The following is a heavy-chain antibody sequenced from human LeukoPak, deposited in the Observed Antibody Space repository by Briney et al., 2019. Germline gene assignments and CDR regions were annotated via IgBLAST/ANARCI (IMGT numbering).Heavy chain of an antibody. CDR2: IIISSSYI. J-gene: IGHJ4*02. CDR3: ARVPQWGATK. V-gene: IGHV3-21*01. D-gene: IGHD1-26*01. Sequence: EWVSSIIISSSYISYAASVKGRFTIPRDNAKNSLYLQMNSLRAEDTAVYYCARVPQWGATKWGQGTLVTVSS.